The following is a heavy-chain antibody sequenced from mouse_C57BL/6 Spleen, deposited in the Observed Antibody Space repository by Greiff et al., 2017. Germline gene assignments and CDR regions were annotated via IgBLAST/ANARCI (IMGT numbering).Heavy chain of an antibody. V-gene: IGHV1-19*01. J-gene: IGHJ4*01. CDR3: ARDNSNLPSYAMDY. D-gene: IGHD2-5*01. Sequence: EVQLQQSGPVLVKPGASVKMSCKASGYTFTDYYMNWVKQSHGKSLEWIGVINPYNGGTSYNQKFKGKATLTVDKSSSTAYMELNSLTSEDSAVYYCARDNSNLPSYAMDYWGQGTSVTVSS. CDR2: INPYNGGT. CDR1: GYTFTDYY.